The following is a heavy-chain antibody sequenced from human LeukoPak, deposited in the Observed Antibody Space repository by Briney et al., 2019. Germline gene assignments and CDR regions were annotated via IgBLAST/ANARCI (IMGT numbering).Heavy chain of an antibody. J-gene: IGHJ4*02. V-gene: IGHV4-61*02. CDR1: GGSISSGSYY. CDR3: ARGGIAVAVYFDY. CDR2: IYTSGST. Sequence: SETLSLTCTVSGGSISSGSYYWSWIRQPAGKGLEWIGRIYTSGSTNYNPSLKSRVTISVDTSKNQFSLKLSSVTAEDTAVYYCARGGIAVAVYFDYWGQGTLVTVSS. D-gene: IGHD6-19*01.